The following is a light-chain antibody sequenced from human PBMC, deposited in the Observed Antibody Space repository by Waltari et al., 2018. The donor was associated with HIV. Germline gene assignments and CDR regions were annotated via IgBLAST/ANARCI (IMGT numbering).Light chain of an antibody. CDR3: AAWDDSLSGLV. CDR2: RSN. CDR1: SSNIGSTY. V-gene: IGLV1-47*01. Sequence: QSVLTQPPSASGTPGQRVTISCSGSSSNIGSTYVYWYQQLPGTAPKHLIYRSNQRPSGVPDRFSGSKSGTSASLAISGLRSEDEADYYCAAWDDSLSGLVFGGGTKLTVL. J-gene: IGLJ2*01.